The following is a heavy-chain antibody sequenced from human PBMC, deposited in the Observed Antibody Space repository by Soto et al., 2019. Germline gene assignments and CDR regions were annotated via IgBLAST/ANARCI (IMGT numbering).Heavy chain of an antibody. CDR2: IHYSGTT. CDR1: GTFISSYY. D-gene: IGHD2-8*01. J-gene: IGHJ4*01. CDR3: ARYNSYAIDY. Sequence: SETLSLTCTVSGTFISSYYWSWIRQPPGKGLEWIANIHYSGTTNYNPSLASRVTLSVDTSKNQFSLKMTSVTAADRAMYFCARYNSYAIDYWGRGTLVTVSS. V-gene: IGHV4-59*01.